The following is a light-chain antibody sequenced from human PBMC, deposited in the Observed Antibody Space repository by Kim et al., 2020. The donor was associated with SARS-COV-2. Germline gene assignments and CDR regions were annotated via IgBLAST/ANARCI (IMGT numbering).Light chain of an antibody. Sequence: VSPGERATLSCRASQSVTSNLAWYQQRPGQAPRLLIYGASIRATGIPDRFSGSGSVTEFTLTISSLQPEDFALYYCQQYNRWPPYIFGQGTKLEI. CDR3: QQYNRWPPYI. V-gene: IGKV3-15*01. J-gene: IGKJ2*01. CDR2: GAS. CDR1: QSVTSN.